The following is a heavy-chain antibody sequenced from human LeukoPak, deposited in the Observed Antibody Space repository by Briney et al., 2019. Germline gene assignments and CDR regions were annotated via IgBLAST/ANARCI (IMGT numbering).Heavy chain of an antibody. Sequence: SVKVSCKASGYTFSAYGISWVRQAPGQGLEWMGGIIPIFGTANYAQKFQGRVTITTDESTSTAYMGLSSLRSEDTAVYYCARVRGTYDRNWFDPWGQGTLVTVSS. CDR3: ARVRGTYDRNWFDP. CDR1: GYTFSAYG. V-gene: IGHV1-69*05. D-gene: IGHD3-10*01. J-gene: IGHJ5*02. CDR2: IIPIFGTA.